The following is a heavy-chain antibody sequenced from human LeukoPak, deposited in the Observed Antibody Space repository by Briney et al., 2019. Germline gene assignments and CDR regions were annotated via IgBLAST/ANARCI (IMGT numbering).Heavy chain of an antibody. CDR3: ARDVLRFFGVVIIGRRRFDP. Sequence: ASVKVSCKASGGTFSSYAISWVRQAPGQGLEWMGRIIPIFGTANYAQKFQGRVTITTDESTSTAYMELSSLRSEDTAVYYCARDVLRFFGVVIIGRRRFDPWGQGTLVTVSS. J-gene: IGHJ5*02. CDR1: GGTFSSYA. V-gene: IGHV1-69*05. D-gene: IGHD3-3*01. CDR2: IIPIFGTA.